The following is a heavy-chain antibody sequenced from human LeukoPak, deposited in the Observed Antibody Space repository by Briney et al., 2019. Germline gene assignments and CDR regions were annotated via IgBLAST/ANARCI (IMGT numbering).Heavy chain of an antibody. CDR3: ARGGRYFWSGYYMEGFFDY. V-gene: IGHV1-69*05. J-gene: IGHJ4*02. D-gene: IGHD3-3*01. CDR1: GGTFSSYA. Sequence: GASVKVSCKSSGGTFSSYAISWVRQAPGQGLEWMGGIIPIFGTANYAQKFQGRVTITTDESTSTAYMELSSLRSEDTAVYYCARGGRYFWSGYYMEGFFDYWGQGTLVTVSS. CDR2: IIPIFGTA.